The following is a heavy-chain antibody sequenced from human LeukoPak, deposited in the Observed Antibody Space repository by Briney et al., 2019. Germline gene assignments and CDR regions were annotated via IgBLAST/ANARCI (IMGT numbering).Heavy chain of an antibody. V-gene: IGHV3-23*01. CDR3: AKDRKSVVITIFDY. CDR2: ISGSGGST. D-gene: IGHD3-22*01. CDR1: GFTFSSYA. J-gene: IGHJ4*02. Sequence: GGSLRLSCAASGFTFSSYAMSWVRQAPGKGLEWVSAISGSGGSTYYADSVKGRFTISRDNPKNTLYLQMNSLRAEDTAVYYCAKDRKSVVITIFDYWGQGTLVTVSS.